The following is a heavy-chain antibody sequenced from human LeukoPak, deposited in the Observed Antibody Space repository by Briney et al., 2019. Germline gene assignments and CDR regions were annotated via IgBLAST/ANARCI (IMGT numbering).Heavy chain of an antibody. V-gene: IGHV1-2*02. CDR1: GGTFSNYA. Sequence: ASVKVSCKASGGTFSNYAINWVRQAPGQGLEWMGWINPNSGGTNYAQKFQGRVTMTRDTSISTAYMELSRLRSDDTAVYYCARVGGHDAFDIWGQGTMVTVSS. CDR3: ARVGGHDAFDI. CDR2: INPNSGGT. J-gene: IGHJ3*02.